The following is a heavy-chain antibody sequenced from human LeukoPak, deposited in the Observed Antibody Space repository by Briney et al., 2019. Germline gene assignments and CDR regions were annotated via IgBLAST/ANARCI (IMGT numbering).Heavy chain of an antibody. CDR2: IYDSGST. V-gene: IGHV4-39*02. Sequence: SETLSLTCTVSGGSIRSSYYYWGWIRQPPGKGLEWIGSIYDSGSTYYNPSLKSRVTISVDTSKNQFSLKLNSVTAADTAVYYCARDPLSGYYANWFDPWGQGTLVTVSS. D-gene: IGHD3-22*01. J-gene: IGHJ5*02. CDR3: ARDPLSGYYANWFDP. CDR1: GGSIRSSYYY.